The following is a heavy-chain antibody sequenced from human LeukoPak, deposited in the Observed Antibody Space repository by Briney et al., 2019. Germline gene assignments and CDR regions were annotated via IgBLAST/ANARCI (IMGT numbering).Heavy chain of an antibody. J-gene: IGHJ4*02. V-gene: IGHV1-2*06. CDR1: VYTFTGYY. Sequence: GASVKVSCKASVYTFTGYYMRWVRQAPGQGLEWMGRINPNSGGTNYAQKFQGRVTMTRDTSISTAYMELSRLRSDDTAVYYCARVLITMVRGVMPDYWGQGTLVTVSS. CDR3: ARVLITMVRGVMPDY. CDR2: INPNSGGT. D-gene: IGHD3-10*01.